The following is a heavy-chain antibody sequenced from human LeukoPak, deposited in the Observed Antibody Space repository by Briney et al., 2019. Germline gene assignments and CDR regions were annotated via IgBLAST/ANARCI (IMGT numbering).Heavy chain of an antibody. Sequence: PSETLSLTCTVSGGSISRYYWSWIRQPAGKGLEWIGRIYSGGNTTYNPSLKSRVTMSVDTSKNQVSLRLTSVTAADTAVYYCARAPATHCSSTSCYVFDIWGQGTMVTVSS. CDR2: IYSGGNT. D-gene: IGHD2-2*01. CDR1: GGSISRYY. J-gene: IGHJ3*02. CDR3: ARAPATHCSSTSCYVFDI. V-gene: IGHV4-4*07.